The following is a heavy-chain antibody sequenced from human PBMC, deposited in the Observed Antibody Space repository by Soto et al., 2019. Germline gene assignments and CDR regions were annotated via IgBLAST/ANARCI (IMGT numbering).Heavy chain of an antibody. Sequence: ASVKVSCKASGGTFSSYAISWVRQAPGQGLEWMGGIIPIFGTANYAQKFQGRVTITADESTSTAYMELSSLRSEDTAVYYCARDEFVGNTYYYYYYGMDVWGQGTTVTVSS. CDR2: IIPIFGTA. J-gene: IGHJ6*02. CDR1: GGTFSSYA. V-gene: IGHV1-69*13. CDR3: ARDEFVGNTYYYYYYGMDV. D-gene: IGHD1-26*01.